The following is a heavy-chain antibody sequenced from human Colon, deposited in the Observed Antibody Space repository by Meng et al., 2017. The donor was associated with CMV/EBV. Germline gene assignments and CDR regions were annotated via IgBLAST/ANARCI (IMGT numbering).Heavy chain of an antibody. J-gene: IGHJ6*02. CDR1: NYTFTHYG. CDR3: ARGGSCTIFRGYYYGMDV. Sequence: ASVKVSCKGSNYTFTHYGMHWVRQAPGEGLEWMGWINPYNGETKYEQKLQGWVTMTTDTSISTAYMELSRLRSDDTAVYYCARGGSCTIFRGYYYGMDVWGQGTTVTVSS. V-gene: IGHV1-2*04. D-gene: IGHD3-3*01. CDR2: INPYNGET.